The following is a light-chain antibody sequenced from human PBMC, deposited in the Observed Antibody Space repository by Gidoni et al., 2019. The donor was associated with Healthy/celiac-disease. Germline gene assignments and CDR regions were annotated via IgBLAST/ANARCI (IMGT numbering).Light chain of an antibody. CDR2: DAS. CDR1: QDISNY. J-gene: IGKJ4*01. V-gene: IGKV1-33*01. CDR3: QQYDSLPLT. Sequence: DIQMTQPPSSLSASVGDRVTITCQASQDISNYLNWYQQKPGKAPKLLIYDASHLETGVPSRFSGSGSGTDFTFTISSLQPEDIATYYCQQYDSLPLTFGGGTKVEIK.